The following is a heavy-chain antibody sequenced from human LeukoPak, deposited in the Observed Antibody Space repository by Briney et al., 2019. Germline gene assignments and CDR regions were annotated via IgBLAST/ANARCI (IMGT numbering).Heavy chain of an antibody. J-gene: IGHJ4*02. CDR2: INHSGST. V-gene: IGHV4-34*01. Sequence: PSETLSLTCAVYGGSFSGYYWSWIRQPPGKGLEWIGKINHSGSTNYNPSLKSRVTISVDRSKNQFSLKLSSVTAADTAVYYCAREAATDGRHFDYWGQGTLVTVSS. D-gene: IGHD2-15*01. CDR3: AREAATDGRHFDY. CDR1: GGSFSGYY.